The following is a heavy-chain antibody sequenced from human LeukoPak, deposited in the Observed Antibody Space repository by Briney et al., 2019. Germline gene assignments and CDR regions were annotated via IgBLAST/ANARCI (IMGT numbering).Heavy chain of an antibody. CDR2: IIPIFGTA. Sequence: SVKVSCKASGGTFSSYAISWVRQAPGQGLEWMGGIIPIFGTANYAQKFQGRVTITADKSTSTAYMELSSLRSEDTAVYYCARGVRYFDWSFDYWGQGTLVTVSS. D-gene: IGHD3-9*01. CDR1: GGTFSSYA. J-gene: IGHJ4*02. V-gene: IGHV1-69*06. CDR3: ARGVRYFDWSFDY.